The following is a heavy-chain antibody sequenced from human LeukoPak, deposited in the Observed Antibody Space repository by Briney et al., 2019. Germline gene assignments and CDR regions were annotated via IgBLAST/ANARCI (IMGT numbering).Heavy chain of an antibody. CDR1: GFTFSSSW. Sequence: GGSLRLSRAASGFTFSSSWMGWVRQTPGKGLEWVANIKQDGSGETYVDSVKGRFTISRDNAKNSLYLQMNSLRVEDTSVYYCTRGGGDLWGQGTVVTVSS. CDR3: TRGGGDL. CDR2: IKQDGSGE. V-gene: IGHV3-7*01. D-gene: IGHD2-21*02. J-gene: IGHJ1*01.